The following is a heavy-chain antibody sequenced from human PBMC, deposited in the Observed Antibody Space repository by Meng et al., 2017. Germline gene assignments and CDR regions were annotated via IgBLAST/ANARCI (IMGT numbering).Heavy chain of an antibody. V-gene: IGHV1-18*01. J-gene: IGHJ4*02. CDR1: GYTLPSDG. CDR2: INTYNGKT. CDR3: ATRGNPYLNC. Sequence: QGQLVKSGAEVKKPGAAVKVSWEASGYTLPSDGFSWVRQAPGQGLEWLEWINTYNGKTDYAQKFQGRITMTTDTFTSTAYMELRNLRSDDTAVYYCATRGNPYLNCWGQGTLVTVSS.